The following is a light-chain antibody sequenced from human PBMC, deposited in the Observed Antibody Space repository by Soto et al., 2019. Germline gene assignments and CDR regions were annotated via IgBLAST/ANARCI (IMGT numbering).Light chain of an antibody. CDR3: QQVNTFPET. CDR2: AAS. CDR1: QVISNW. Sequence: DLQMTQSPSSVSASVGDRVTITCRASQVISNWLAWYQQKPGKAPKLLIYAASRLHGGVPSRFSGSGSGTDFNLTISSLQPEDFATYYCQQVNTFPETFGPGTKVENK. V-gene: IGKV1-12*01. J-gene: IGKJ3*01.